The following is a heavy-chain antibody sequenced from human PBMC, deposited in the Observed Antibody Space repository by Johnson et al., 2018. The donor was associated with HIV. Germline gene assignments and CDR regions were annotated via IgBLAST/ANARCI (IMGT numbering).Heavy chain of an antibody. CDR1: GFTVSNIY. Sequence: VQLVESGGGLVQPGGSLRLSCAASGFTVSNIYMSWVRQAPGKGLEWVSLIYSGSSTYHVDSVKGRFTISRDNSKNTLFLQMNSLRAEDTAVYYCARSFRTIAARPDAFDIWGQGTMVTVSS. D-gene: IGHD6-6*01. J-gene: IGHJ3*02. V-gene: IGHV3-66*02. CDR2: IYSGSST. CDR3: ARSFRTIAARPDAFDI.